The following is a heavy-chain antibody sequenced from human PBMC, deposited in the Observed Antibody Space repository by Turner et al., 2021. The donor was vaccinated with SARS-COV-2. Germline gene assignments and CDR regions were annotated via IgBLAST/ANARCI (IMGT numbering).Heavy chain of an antibody. CDR3: VRSDVNAWYGPLDY. CDR1: GFTFSKFF. J-gene: IGHJ4*02. V-gene: IGHV3-74*02. Sequence: EVQLVESGGGLVQPEGSLTRSCAASGFTFSKFFMHWVRQAPGKGLVWVARISDDGSSPAYADSGKGRFTISRDNAKNTLYLQMNSLTAEDSAVYYCVRSDVNAWYGPLDYWGQGTLVTVSS. D-gene: IGHD3-16*01. CDR2: ISDDGSSP.